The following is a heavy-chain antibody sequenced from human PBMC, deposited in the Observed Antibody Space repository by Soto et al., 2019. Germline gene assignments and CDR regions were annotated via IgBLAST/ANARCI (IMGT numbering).Heavy chain of an antibody. J-gene: IGHJ4*02. V-gene: IGHV3-23*01. D-gene: IGHD5-18*01. CDR2: ISGSGGST. CDR3: GKPLIGYSYNKPFES. Sequence: PGGSLRLSCAASGFTFSSYAMSWVRQAPGKGLEWVSAISGSGGSTYYADSVKGRFTISRDNSKNTLYLQMNSLRADDTAVYCCGKPLIGYSYNKPFESWGQGPLVPVAS. CDR1: GFTFSSYA.